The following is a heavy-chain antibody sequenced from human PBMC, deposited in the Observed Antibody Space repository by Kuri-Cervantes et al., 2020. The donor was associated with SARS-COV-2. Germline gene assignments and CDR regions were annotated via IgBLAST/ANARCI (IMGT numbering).Heavy chain of an antibody. CDR3: AKGTPEYQLRAFDI. CDR1: GFTVSSNY. CDR2: IYSGGST. D-gene: IGHD2-2*01. Sequence: GGSLRLSCAASGFTVSSNYMSWVRQAPGKGLEWVSVIYSGGSTYYADSVKGRFTISRDNSKNTLYPQMNSLRAEDTAVYYCAKGTPEYQLRAFDIWGQGTMVTVSS. V-gene: IGHV3-53*01. J-gene: IGHJ3*02.